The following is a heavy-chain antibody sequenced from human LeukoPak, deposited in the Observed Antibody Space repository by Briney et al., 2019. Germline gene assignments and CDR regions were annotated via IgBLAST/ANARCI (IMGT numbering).Heavy chain of an antibody. V-gene: IGHV4-34*01. CDR1: GGSFSGYY. J-gene: IGHJ6*03. D-gene: IGHD6-13*01. CDR3: ARVDRPSFIAAAGWGHYYYYMDV. CDR2: INHSGST. Sequence: PSETLSLTCAVYGGSFSGYYWSWIRQPPGKGLEWIGEINHSGSTNYNPSLKSRVTISVDTSKNQFSLKLSSVTAADTAVYYCARVDRPSFIAAAGWGHYYYYMDVWGKGTTVTVSS.